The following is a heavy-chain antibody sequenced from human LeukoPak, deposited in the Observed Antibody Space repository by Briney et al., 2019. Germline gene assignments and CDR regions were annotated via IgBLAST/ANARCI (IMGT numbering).Heavy chain of an antibody. CDR2: INHSGST. V-gene: IGHV4-34*01. J-gene: IGHJ4*02. CDR3: ARGWVAAAGKIDY. D-gene: IGHD6-13*01. CDR1: GGSFSGYY. Sequence: SETLSLTCAVYGGSFSGYYWSWIRQPPGKGLEWIGEINHSGSTNYNPSLKGRVTISVDTSKNQFSLKLSSVTAADTAVYYCARGWVAAAGKIDYWGQGTLVTVSS.